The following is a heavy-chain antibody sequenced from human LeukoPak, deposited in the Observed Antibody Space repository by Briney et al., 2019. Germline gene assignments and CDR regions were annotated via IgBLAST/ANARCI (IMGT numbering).Heavy chain of an antibody. CDR2: INPNSGCT. J-gene: IGHJ5*02. CDR3: ARGGHDSSGYYYLSTLYNWFDP. CDR1: GYTFTGYY. Sequence: GASVKVSCKASGYTFTGYYMHWVRQAPGQGLEWMGWINPNSGCTNYAQKFQGRVTMTRDTSISTAYMELSRLRSDDTAVYYCARGGHDSSGYYYLSTLYNWFDPWGQGTLVTVSS. V-gene: IGHV1-2*02. D-gene: IGHD3-22*01.